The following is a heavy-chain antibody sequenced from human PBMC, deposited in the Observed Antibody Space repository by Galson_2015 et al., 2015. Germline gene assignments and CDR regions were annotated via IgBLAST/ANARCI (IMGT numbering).Heavy chain of an antibody. V-gene: IGHV3-11*03. CDR1: GFTFSDYY. CDR3: ARRGTLDYYYYMDV. J-gene: IGHJ6*03. CDR2: ISSSSSYT. Sequence: SLRLSCAASGFTFSDYYMSWIRQAPETGLEWVSYISSSSSYTNYADSVKGRFTISRDNAKNSLYLQMNSLRAEDTAVYYCARRGTLDYYYYMDVWGKGTTVTVSS.